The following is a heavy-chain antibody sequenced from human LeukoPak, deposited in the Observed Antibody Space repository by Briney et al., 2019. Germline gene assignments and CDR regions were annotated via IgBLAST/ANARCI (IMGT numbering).Heavy chain of an antibody. Sequence: GASVKVSCKTAGYTFTTYYMHWVRQAPGQGLEWMAVVNPSGGSTTYAQNFQGRVTMSRDKSTSTAYMELSSLGSEDTAVYFCARGPTVLYFDYWGQGALVTVSS. D-gene: IGHD1-14*01. V-gene: IGHV1-46*01. CDR2: VNPSGGST. CDR1: GYTFTTYY. CDR3: ARGPTVLYFDY. J-gene: IGHJ4*02.